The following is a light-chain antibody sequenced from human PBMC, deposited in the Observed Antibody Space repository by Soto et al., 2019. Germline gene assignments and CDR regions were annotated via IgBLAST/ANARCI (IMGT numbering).Light chain of an antibody. J-gene: IGKJ5*01. Sequence: EVVLTQSPATLSVSPGERVTLSCRTSQGVGGQLNWYQQKPGQAPSLLIYDTFKRATGIPARFSGSGSGTVFPLTITSLEAEDLGLSYCQQRSDWPDTFGQGTRLDIK. V-gene: IGKV3-11*01. CDR1: QGVGGQ. CDR2: DTF. CDR3: QQRSDWPDT.